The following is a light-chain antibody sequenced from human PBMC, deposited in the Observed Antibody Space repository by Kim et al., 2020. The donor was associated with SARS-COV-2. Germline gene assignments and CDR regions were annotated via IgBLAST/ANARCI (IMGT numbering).Light chain of an antibody. CDR1: QSVSSY. V-gene: IGKV3-11*01. Sequence: EIVLTQSPATLSLSPGERATLSCRASQSVSSYLAWYQQKAGQAPRLLIYDTSNRATGIPARFSGSGSGTDFTLTISSLEPEDFAVYYCQQRSNWPLLSFGEGTKVEI. CDR2: DTS. J-gene: IGKJ4*01. CDR3: QQRSNWPLLS.